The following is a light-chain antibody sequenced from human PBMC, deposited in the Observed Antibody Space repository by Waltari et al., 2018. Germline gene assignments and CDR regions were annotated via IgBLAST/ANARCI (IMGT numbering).Light chain of an antibody. CDR1: SGDLVIGNR. V-gene: IGLV2-14*03. J-gene: IGLJ1*01. CDR2: DVS. CDR3: SSYTSTVPHV. Sequence: QSALTQPASVSGSPGQSITISCTGTSGDLVIGNRVSWYHQYPGKAPKLMIYDVSSRPSGVSDRFSGSKSGNTASLTISGLQVEDEADYYCSSYTSTVPHVFGTGTRVTVV.